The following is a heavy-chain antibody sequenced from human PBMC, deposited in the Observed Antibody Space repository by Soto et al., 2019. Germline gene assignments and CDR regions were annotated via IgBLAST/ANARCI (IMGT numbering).Heavy chain of an antibody. CDR1: GYSISSSNW. CDR3: ARREIQGPIDY. J-gene: IGHJ4*02. CDR2: IYYSATT. Sequence: QVQLQESGPGRVKPSDTLSLTCAVSGYSISSSNWWGWIRQPPGKGLEWIGYIYYSATTYYNPSLKSRVTMSVDTSKNQFSLKLTSVTAVDTAVYYCARREIQGPIDYWGQGTLVTVSS. D-gene: IGHD1-26*01. V-gene: IGHV4-28*01.